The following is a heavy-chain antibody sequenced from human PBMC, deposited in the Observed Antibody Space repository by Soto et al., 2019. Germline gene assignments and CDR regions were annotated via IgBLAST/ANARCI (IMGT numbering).Heavy chain of an antibody. CDR1: GGSISSGGYS. Sequence: QLQLQESGSGLVKPSQTLSLTCAVSGGSISSGGYSWSWIRQPPGKGLEWIGYIYHSGSTYYNPSLKSRVTISVDRSKNQFSLKLSSVTAADTAVYYCARVIGDYYDSSGYDYWGQGTLVTVSS. V-gene: IGHV4-30-2*01. J-gene: IGHJ4*02. CDR2: IYHSGST. CDR3: ARVIGDYYDSSGYDY. D-gene: IGHD3-22*01.